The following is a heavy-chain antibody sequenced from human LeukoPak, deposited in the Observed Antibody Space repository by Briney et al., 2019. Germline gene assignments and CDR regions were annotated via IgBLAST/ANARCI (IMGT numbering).Heavy chain of an antibody. J-gene: IGHJ4*02. CDR2: MNPNSGNT. V-gene: IGHV1-8*01. CDR3: ARVADGTYYYDSSGYYFDY. Sequence: AVKVSCKASGYTFTSYDINWVRQATGQGLEWMGWMNPNSGNTGYAQKFQGRVTMTRNTSISTAYMLLSSLRSEDTVVYYCARVADGTYYYDSSGYYFDYWGQGTLVTVSS. CDR1: GYTFTSYD. D-gene: IGHD3-22*01.